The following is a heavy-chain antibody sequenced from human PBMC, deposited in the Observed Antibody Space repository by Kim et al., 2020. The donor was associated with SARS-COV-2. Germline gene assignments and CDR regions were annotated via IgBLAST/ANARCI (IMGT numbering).Heavy chain of an antibody. Sequence: ASVKVSCKASGYTFTSYAMNWVRQAPGQGLEWMGWINTNTGNPTYAQGFTGRFVFSLDTSVSTAYLQISSLKAEDTAVYYCVSGTAMVKEDYYGMDVWGQGTTVTVSS. CDR3: VSGTAMVKEDYYGMDV. V-gene: IGHV7-4-1*02. D-gene: IGHD5-18*01. CDR2: INTNTGNP. J-gene: IGHJ6*02. CDR1: GYTFTSYA.